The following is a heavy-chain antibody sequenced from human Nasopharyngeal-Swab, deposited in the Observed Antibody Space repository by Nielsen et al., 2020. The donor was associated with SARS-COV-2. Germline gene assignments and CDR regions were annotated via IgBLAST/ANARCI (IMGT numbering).Heavy chain of an antibody. J-gene: IGHJ4*02. CDR2: IYTSGST. Sequence: SETLSLTCTVSGGSISSYYWTWIRQPAGKGLEWIGRIYTSGSTNYNPSLKSRVSMSVDTSKNQFSLKLGSVTAADMAVYYCARGSLAAIPRSSWYFDYWGQGTLVTVSS. CDR3: ARGSLAAIPRSSWYFDY. CDR1: GGSISSYY. D-gene: IGHD6-13*01. V-gene: IGHV4-4*07.